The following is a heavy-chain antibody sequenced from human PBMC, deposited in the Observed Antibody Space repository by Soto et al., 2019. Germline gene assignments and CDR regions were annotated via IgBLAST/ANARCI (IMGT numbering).Heavy chain of an antibody. CDR2: ISGSGGST. CDR3: AKGGDRGTRSYDWWFFPDFDY. CDR1: GFTFSSYA. D-gene: IGHD3-16*01. J-gene: IGHJ4*02. Sequence: GGSLRLSCAASGFTFSSYAMSWVRQAPGKGLEWVSAISGSGGSTYYADSVKGRFTISRDNSKNTLYLQMNSLRAEDTAVYYCAKGGDRGTRSYDWWFFPDFDYWGQGTLVTVSP. V-gene: IGHV3-23*01.